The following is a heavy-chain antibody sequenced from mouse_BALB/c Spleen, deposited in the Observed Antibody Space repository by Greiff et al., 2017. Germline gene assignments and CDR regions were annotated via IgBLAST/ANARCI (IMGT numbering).Heavy chain of an antibody. V-gene: IGHV3-2*02. CDR3: ARCYDYGYAMDY. J-gene: IGHJ4*01. CDR2: ISYSGST. Sequence: EVKLMESGPGLVKPSQSLSLTCTVTGYSITSDYAWNWIRQFPGNKLEWMGYISYSGSTSYNPSLKSRISITRDTSKNQFFLQLNSVTTEDTATYYCARCYDYGYAMDYWGQGTSVTVSS. CDR1: GYSITSDYA. D-gene: IGHD2-4*01.